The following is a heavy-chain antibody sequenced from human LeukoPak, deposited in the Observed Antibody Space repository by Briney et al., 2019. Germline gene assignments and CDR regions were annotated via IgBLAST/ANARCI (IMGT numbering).Heavy chain of an antibody. V-gene: IGHV4-59*01. CDR3: ARVRGPYYYYGMDV. CDR2: IYSSGTT. CDR1: GGPINSYY. D-gene: IGHD3-10*01. J-gene: IGHJ6*02. Sequence: SETLPLTCTVSGGPINSYYWSWIRQPPGKGLEWIGYIYSSGTTNYNPSLKSRVTISVDTAKNQFSLKLSSVTAADTAVYYCARVRGPYYYYGMDVWGQGTTVTVSS.